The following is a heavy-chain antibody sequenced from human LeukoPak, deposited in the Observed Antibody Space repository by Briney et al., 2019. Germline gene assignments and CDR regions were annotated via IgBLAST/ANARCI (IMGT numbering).Heavy chain of an antibody. Sequence: GESLKISCKASGYRFTTSWIAWVRHMPGKGLEWMGSIYPGDSDTRYSPYFQGQVTISADKSTSTAYLQWSSLKASDSAMFYCAKIGVSDYGMDVWGQGTTVTVSS. CDR1: GYRFTTSW. CDR3: AKIGVSDYGMDV. J-gene: IGHJ6*02. D-gene: IGHD3-16*01. CDR2: IYPGDSDT. V-gene: IGHV5-51*01.